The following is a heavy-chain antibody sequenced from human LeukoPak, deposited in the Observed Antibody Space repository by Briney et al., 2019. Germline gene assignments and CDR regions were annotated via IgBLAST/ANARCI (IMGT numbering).Heavy chain of an antibody. CDR1: GYTFTGYY. V-gene: IGHV1-2*04. D-gene: IGHD3-22*01. CDR2: INPNSGGT. Sequence: ASVKVSCKASGYTFTGYYVHWVRQAPGQGLEWMGWINPNSGGTNYAQKFQGWVTMTRDTSISTAYMELSRLRSDDTAVYYCARDMGGYYDSSGTSFDYWGQGTLVTVSS. CDR3: ARDMGGYYDSSGTSFDY. J-gene: IGHJ4*02.